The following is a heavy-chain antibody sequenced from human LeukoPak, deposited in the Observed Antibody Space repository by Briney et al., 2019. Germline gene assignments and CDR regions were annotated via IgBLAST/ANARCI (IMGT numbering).Heavy chain of an antibody. Sequence: GGSLRLSCAASGFTFSTYAMSWVRQAPGRGLEWVSTISGSGANTYYADSVRGRFTISRDNSKNTLYLQMNSLTIEDTAVYYCTTPPDWGQGTLVTVSP. CDR3: TTPPD. CDR2: ISGSGANT. CDR1: GFTFSTYA. D-gene: IGHD1-14*01. V-gene: IGHV3-23*01. J-gene: IGHJ4*02.